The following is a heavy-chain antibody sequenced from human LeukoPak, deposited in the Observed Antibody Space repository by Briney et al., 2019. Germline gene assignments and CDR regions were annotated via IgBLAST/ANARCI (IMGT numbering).Heavy chain of an antibody. CDR1: GGSLNNYY. CDR3: AREGYCSDGSCSGAFDI. D-gene: IGHD2-15*01. Sequence: SETLPLTCTVSGGSLNNYYWSWIRQPPGKGLEWIGYMYYTGSTNYSPSLKSRVTISLDTSKNHFSLKLRSVTAADTAVYYCAREGYCSDGSCSGAFDIWGQGTMVAVSS. J-gene: IGHJ3*02. V-gene: IGHV4-59*01. CDR2: MYYTGST.